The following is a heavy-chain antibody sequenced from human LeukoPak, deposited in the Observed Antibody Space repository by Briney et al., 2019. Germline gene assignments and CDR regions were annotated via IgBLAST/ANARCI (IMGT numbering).Heavy chain of an antibody. CDR2: IGSSSSFM. CDR1: GSTFRMYV. Sequence: GGSLRLSCAASGSTFRMYVMKWVRQAPGKGLEWVPSIGSSSSFMYYADSVRGRFTISRDNAKNSLYLQMNSLRAEDAAVYYCAREDYSSGNPTIDNWGQGTLVTVSS. CDR3: AREDYSSGNPTIDN. J-gene: IGHJ4*02. V-gene: IGHV3-21*01. D-gene: IGHD3-10*01.